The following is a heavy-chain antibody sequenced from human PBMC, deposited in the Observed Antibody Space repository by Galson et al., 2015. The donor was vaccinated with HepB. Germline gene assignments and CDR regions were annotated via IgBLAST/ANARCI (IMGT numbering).Heavy chain of an antibody. V-gene: IGHV1-18*01. CDR1: GYTFKNYG. D-gene: IGHD1-14*01. Sequence: SVKVSCKASGYTFKNYGLTWVRQAPGQGFEWMGWISPYNGNTNYAQKFQDRVTMTTDASTSTAYMELRSLRSDDTAVYYCARVGMSHYYFDYWGQGTLVTVSS. CDR2: ISPYNGNT. J-gene: IGHJ4*02. CDR3: ARVGMSHYYFDY.